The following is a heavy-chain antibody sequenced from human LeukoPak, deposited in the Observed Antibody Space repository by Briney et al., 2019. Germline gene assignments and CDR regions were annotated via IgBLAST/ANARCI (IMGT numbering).Heavy chain of an antibody. CDR2: IYYSGST. CDR1: GGSISSSSYY. J-gene: IGHJ5*02. CDR3: ASLNYYDSSGYYLGVLNWFDP. V-gene: IGHV4-39*07. D-gene: IGHD3-22*01. Sequence: SETLSLTCTVSGGSISSSSYYWGWIRQPPGKGLEWIGSIYYSGSTYYNPSLKSRVTISVDTSKNQFSLKLSSVTAADTAVYYCASLNYYDSSGYYLGVLNWFDPWGQGTLVTVSS.